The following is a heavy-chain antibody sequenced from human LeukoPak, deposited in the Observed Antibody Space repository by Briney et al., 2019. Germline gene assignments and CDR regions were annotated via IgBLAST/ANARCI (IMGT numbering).Heavy chain of an antibody. V-gene: IGHV3-23*01. CDR2: ISGSGSGGST. J-gene: IGHJ6*03. CDR3: ANGGTIFGVDYYMDV. Sequence: GGSLRLSCAASGFTFSRHAMNWARQAPGKGLEWVSGISGSGSGGSTYYADSVKGRFTISRDNSKNTLYLQMNSLRAEDTAVYYCANGGTIFGVDYYMDVWGKGTTVTVSS. CDR1: GFTFSRHA. D-gene: IGHD3-3*01.